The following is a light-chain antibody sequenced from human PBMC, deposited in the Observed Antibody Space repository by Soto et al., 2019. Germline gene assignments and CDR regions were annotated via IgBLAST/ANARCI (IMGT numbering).Light chain of an antibody. CDR1: QSVSSNY. Sequence: EIVLTQSPGTLSLSPGERATLSCRASQSVSSNYLAWYQQKPGQAPRLLIYGASSRATGIPDRFSGSGSGTDFTLTISRLEPEDFAVYYRRQYGSSPPTWTFGQGTKVEVK. CDR2: GAS. V-gene: IGKV3-20*01. CDR3: RQYGSSPPTWT. J-gene: IGKJ1*01.